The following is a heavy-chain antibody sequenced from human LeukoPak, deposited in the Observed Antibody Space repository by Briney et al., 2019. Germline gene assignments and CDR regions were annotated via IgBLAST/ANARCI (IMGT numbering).Heavy chain of an antibody. Sequence: PSEPLSLTCSVSGYSISNGHYWGWIRQPPGKGLEWIGSVYGSGSTYYNTSLKSRVTISVDTSKNQFSLQLRSVTAADTALYYCARVNSLIRFGGWFDPWGQGTLVTVSS. CDR2: VYGSGST. V-gene: IGHV4-38-2*02. J-gene: IGHJ5*02. D-gene: IGHD3-16*01. CDR3: ARVNSLIRFGGWFDP. CDR1: GYSISNGHY.